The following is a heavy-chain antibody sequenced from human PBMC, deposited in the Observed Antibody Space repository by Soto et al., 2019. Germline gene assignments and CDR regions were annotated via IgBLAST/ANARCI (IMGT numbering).Heavy chain of an antibody. J-gene: IGHJ3*02. CDR1: GYSFTSYW. V-gene: IGHV5-51*01. D-gene: IGHD5-18*01. Sequence: GESLKISCKASGYSFTSYWIGWVRQKPGKGLEWMGIINPGDSDTRYSPSFQGQVTISADKSINTAYLQWSSLKASDTAMYYCASPTYSDTAPGVFDMWGQGTMVTVSS. CDR3: ASPTYSDTAPGVFDM. CDR2: INPGDSDT.